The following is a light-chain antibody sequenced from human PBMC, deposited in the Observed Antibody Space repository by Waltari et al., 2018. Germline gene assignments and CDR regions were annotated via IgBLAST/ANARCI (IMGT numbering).Light chain of an antibody. Sequence: QTVVTQEPSLSVSPGGTVTLTCALSSGSIPSTSYARWYQQTPGQAPRTLVYKTNSRSSGVPDRFSGSVLGNKAALTITGAQADDESDYYCLLYTGSGIWVFGGGTKLTVL. V-gene: IGLV8-61*01. J-gene: IGLJ3*02. CDR1: SGSIPSTSY. CDR2: KTN. CDR3: LLYTGSGIWV.